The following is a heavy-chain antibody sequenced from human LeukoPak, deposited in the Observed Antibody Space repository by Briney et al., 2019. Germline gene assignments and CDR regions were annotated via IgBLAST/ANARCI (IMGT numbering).Heavy chain of an antibody. D-gene: IGHD3-22*01. CDR1: GFTFNTYW. Sequence: GSLRLSCSGSGFTFNTYWMSWVRQAPGKGLEWVANIKQDGSEKDYVDSVKGRFTISRDNAKRSLYLQMNSLRVEDTAVYYCARGDSSGYYYFIDNWGQGTLVTVSS. V-gene: IGHV3-7*03. CDR2: IKQDGSEK. J-gene: IGHJ4*02. CDR3: ARGDSSGYYYFIDN.